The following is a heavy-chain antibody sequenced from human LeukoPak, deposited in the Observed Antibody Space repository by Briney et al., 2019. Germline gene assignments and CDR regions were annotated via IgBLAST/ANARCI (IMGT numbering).Heavy chain of an antibody. J-gene: IGHJ4*02. CDR1: GFTFSSYA. Sequence: GGSLRLSCAASGFTFSSYAMHWVRQAPGKGLEWVAVISYDGSNKYYADSVKGRFTISRDNSKNTLYLQMSSLRAEDTAVYYCAKDRVPDGVWSFDYWGQGSLVIVSS. CDR3: AKDRVPDGVWSFDY. D-gene: IGHD2-8*02. CDR2: ISYDGSNK. V-gene: IGHV3-30-3*01.